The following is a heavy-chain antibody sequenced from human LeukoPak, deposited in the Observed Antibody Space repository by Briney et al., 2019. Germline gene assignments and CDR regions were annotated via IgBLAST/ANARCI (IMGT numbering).Heavy chain of an antibody. V-gene: IGHV1-2*02. J-gene: IGHJ3*02. CDR3: ARDLAFGEMVTNRGAFDI. CDR2: INPNSGGT. Sequence: GASVKVTCKASGYTFTGYYMHWVRQAPGQGPEWMGWINPNSGGTNYAQKFQGRVTMTRDTSISTAYMELSRLRSDDTAVYYCARDLAFGEMVTNRGAFDIWGQGTMVTVSS. CDR1: GYTFTGYY. D-gene: IGHD5-24*01.